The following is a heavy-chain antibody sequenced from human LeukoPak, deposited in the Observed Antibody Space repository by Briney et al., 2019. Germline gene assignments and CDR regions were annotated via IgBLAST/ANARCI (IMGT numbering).Heavy chain of an antibody. CDR2: VSGSGGST. V-gene: IGHV3-23*01. Sequence: PGGSLRLSCAASGFTFSSYAMSWVRQAPGNGLEWVSAVSGSGGSTKYADSVKGRFTISRDNSRDTLYLQMNSLRAEDTAVYYCAKGYYDYVWGSYYFDYWGQGTLVTVSS. D-gene: IGHD3-16*01. J-gene: IGHJ4*02. CDR3: AKGYYDYVWGSYYFDY. CDR1: GFTFSSYA.